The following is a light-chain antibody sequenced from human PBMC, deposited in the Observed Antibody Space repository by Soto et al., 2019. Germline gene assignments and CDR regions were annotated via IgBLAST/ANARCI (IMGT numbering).Light chain of an antibody. CDR2: EVS. CDR1: SSDVGGYNY. V-gene: IGLV2-14*01. J-gene: IGLJ2*01. CDR3: SSYTSSSTFFVV. Sequence: QSALTQPASVSGSPGQSITISCTGTSSDVGGYNYVSWYQQHPGKAPKLMIYEVSNRPSGVSNRFSDSKSGNTASLTISGLQAEDEADYYCSSYTSSSTFFVVFGGGTKLTVL.